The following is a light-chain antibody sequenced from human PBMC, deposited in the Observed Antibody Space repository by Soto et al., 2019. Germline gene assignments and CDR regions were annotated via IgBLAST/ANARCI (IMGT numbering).Light chain of an antibody. Sequence: ESVVTQSPGTLSLSPGERATLSCRASQSVSSSYLAWYQQKPGQAPSLLIYGASSRATGIPDRFSGSGSGTDFTLTISRLEPEDFAVYYCPQYGSSPFTFGPGTKVDIK. CDR2: GAS. J-gene: IGKJ3*01. CDR3: PQYGSSPFT. CDR1: QSVSSSY. V-gene: IGKV3-20*01.